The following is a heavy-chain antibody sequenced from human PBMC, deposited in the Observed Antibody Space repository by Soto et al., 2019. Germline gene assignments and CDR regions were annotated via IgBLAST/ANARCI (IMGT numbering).Heavy chain of an antibody. V-gene: IGHV4-31*03. J-gene: IGHJ3*01. CDR3: ARDLGWGDAFAF. CDR1: GGSITGGAYY. D-gene: IGHD3-16*01. CDR2: IYYTGST. Sequence: SETLSLTCTVSGGSITGGAYYWSWIRQHPGKGLEWIGYIYYTGSTSYNPSLKSRVSMSVDTSKNQFSLKMISLTAADTAVYYCARDLGWGDAFAFWGQGTMVTVSS.